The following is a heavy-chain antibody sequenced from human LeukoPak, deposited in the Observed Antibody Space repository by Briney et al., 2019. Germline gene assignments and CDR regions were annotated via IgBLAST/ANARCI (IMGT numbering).Heavy chain of an antibody. CDR1: GGSFSGYY. J-gene: IGHJ4*02. CDR3: ARSSMFRGVTVDY. V-gene: IGHV4-34*01. Sequence: SETLSLTCAVCGGSFSGYYWSWIRQPPGKGLEWIGEINHSGSTNYNPSLKSRVTISVDTSKSQFSLKLSSVTAADTAVYYCARSSMFRGVTVDYWGQGTLVTVSS. CDR2: INHSGST. D-gene: IGHD3-10*01.